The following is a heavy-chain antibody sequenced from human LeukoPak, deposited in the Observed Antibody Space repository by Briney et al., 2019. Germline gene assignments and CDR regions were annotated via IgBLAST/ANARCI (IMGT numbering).Heavy chain of an antibody. D-gene: IGHD6-6*01. Sequence: SQTLSLTCAISGDSVSSNSAAWNWIRQSPSRGLEWLGRTYYRSKWYNDYAVSVKSRITINPDTSKNQFSLQLNSVTPEDTAVYYCARGEYSSSSTSCTYFDYWGQGTLVTVSS. CDR3: ARGEYSSSSTSCTYFDY. V-gene: IGHV6-1*01. CDR2: TYYRSKWYN. CDR1: GDSVSSNSAA. J-gene: IGHJ4*02.